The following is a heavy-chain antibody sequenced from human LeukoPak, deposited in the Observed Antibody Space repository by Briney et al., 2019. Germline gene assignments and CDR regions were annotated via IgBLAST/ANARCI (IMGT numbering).Heavy chain of an antibody. Sequence: GASVKVSCKASGYTFTAYDINWVRPATGQGLEWMGWMSPNSGHTGYAQKFQGRVTFTTSTSISTAYMELNSLRPEDTAVYYCARTPPKGDIDPWGPGTLVTVSS. CDR1: GYTFTAYD. CDR3: ARTPPKGDIDP. D-gene: IGHD2-21*02. V-gene: IGHV1-8*01. CDR2: MSPNSGHT. J-gene: IGHJ5*02.